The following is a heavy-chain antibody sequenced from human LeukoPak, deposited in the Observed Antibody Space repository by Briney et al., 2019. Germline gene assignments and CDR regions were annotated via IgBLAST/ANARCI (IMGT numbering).Heavy chain of an antibody. Sequence: ASVTVSCKASGCTFTGYYMDWVRQAPGQGLEWMGRINPNSGGTNYAQRFQGRVTMTRDTSISTAYMELSRLRSDDTAVYYCARLTPRIAATGTLYYYYLDVWGKGTTVTVSS. CDR2: INPNSGGT. D-gene: IGHD6-13*01. CDR1: GCTFTGYY. V-gene: IGHV1-2*06. CDR3: ARLTPRIAATGTLYYYYLDV. J-gene: IGHJ6*03.